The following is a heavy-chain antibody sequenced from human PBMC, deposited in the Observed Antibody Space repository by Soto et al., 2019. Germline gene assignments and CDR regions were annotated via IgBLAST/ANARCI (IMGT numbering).Heavy chain of an antibody. J-gene: IGHJ6*02. CDR3: AKRAVVGTFYYSGMDV. Sequence: GGSLRLSCAASGFTVSSKYMSWVRQAPGKGLEWVSLIQSGGPTYYADSVKGRLTTSRDNTKNTLYLQMNSLRAEDSAIYYCAKRAVVGTFYYSGMDVWGQGTTVTVSS. CDR2: IQSGGPT. D-gene: IGHD6-19*01. V-gene: IGHV3-53*01. CDR1: GFTVSSKY.